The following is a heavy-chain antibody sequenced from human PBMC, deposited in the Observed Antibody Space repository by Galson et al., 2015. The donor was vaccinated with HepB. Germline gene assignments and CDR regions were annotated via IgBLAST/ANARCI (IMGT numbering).Heavy chain of an antibody. CDR2: IKQDSSER. V-gene: IGHV3-7*01. CDR1: EFNFGTYW. Sequence: SLRLSCAASEFNFGTYWMTWVRQAPGKGLERVANIKQDSSERLYVDSVKGRFTISRDNSKNTLYLQMNSLRAEDTAVYYCAKDLGAGYSYGYFDYWGQGTLVTVSS. D-gene: IGHD5-18*01. J-gene: IGHJ4*02. CDR3: AKDLGAGYSYGYFDY.